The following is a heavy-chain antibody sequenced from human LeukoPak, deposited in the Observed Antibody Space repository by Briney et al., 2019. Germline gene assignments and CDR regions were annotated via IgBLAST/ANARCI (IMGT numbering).Heavy chain of an antibody. CDR1: GGSISSSSYS. V-gene: IGHV4-39*01. J-gene: IGHJ4*02. Sequence: SETLPLTCTVSGGSISSSSYSCGWIRQPPGKGLEWIGSIYYSGSTYYNPSLKSRVTISVDTSKNQFSLKLSSVTAADTAVYYCARQRVAAAGTKVDYWGQGTLVTVSS. D-gene: IGHD6-13*01. CDR3: ARQRVAAAGTKVDY. CDR2: IYYSGST.